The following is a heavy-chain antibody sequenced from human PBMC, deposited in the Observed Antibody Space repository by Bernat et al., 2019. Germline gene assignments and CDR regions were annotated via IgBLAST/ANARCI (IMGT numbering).Heavy chain of an antibody. D-gene: IGHD6-13*01. CDR2: ISGSGGST. J-gene: IGHJ4*02. CDR3: AKIRSSSSWYWERENDY. Sequence: EVQLLESGGGLVQPGGSLRLSCAASGFTFSSYAMSWVRQAPGKGLEWVSAISGSGGSTYYADSVKGRFTISRDNSKHTLYLQMNSLRAEDTAVYYCAKIRSSSSWYWERENDYCGQGTLVTVSS. V-gene: IGHV3-23*01. CDR1: GFTFSSYA.